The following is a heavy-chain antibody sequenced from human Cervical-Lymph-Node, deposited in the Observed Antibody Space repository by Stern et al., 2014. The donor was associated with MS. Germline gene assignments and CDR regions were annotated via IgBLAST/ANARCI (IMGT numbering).Heavy chain of an antibody. Sequence: QLQESGPGLVKPSGTLSLTCAVSGGSISNTNWWGWVRQTPGKGLEWIGEIYHSGTTNFSQSLKGQVTMSVDKSQNQFLPEVKSVTAADTAIYYCARVNTGYNWFDYWGQGTLVTVSS. V-gene: IGHV4-4*02. CDR2: IYHSGTT. CDR3: ARVNTGYNWFDY. J-gene: IGHJ5*01. D-gene: IGHD5-12*01. CDR1: GGSISNTNW.